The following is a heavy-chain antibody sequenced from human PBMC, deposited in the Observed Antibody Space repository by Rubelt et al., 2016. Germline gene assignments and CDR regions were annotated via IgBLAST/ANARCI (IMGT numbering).Heavy chain of an antibody. V-gene: IGHV3-74*01. D-gene: IGHD2-21*01. CDR3: ARGSYYFDY. Sequence: QVPGKGLVWVSRIHSDGSSTSYVDSVKGRFTISSDNAKNTLYLQMNSLRDEDTAVYYCARGSYYFDYWGQGTLVTVSS. J-gene: IGHJ4*02. CDR2: IHSDGSST.